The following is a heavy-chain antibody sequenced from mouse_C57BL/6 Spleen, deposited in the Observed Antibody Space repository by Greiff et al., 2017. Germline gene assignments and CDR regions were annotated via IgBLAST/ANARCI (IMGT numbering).Heavy chain of an antibody. V-gene: IGHV1-59*01. D-gene: IGHD1-1*01. CDR2: IDPSDSYT. CDR3: ARPPPYAYYFDY. J-gene: IGHJ2*01. Sequence: QVQLQQPGAELVRPGTSVKLSCKASGYTFTSYWLHWVKQRPGQGLEWIGVIDPSDSYTNYNQKFKGKATLTVDTSSSTAYMQLSVLTSEDSSVYYCARPPPYAYYFDYGGQGTTLAVSS. CDR1: GYTFTSYW.